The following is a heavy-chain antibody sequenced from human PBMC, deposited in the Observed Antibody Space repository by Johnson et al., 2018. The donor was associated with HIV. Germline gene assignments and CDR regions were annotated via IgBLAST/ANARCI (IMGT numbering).Heavy chain of an antibody. Sequence: VQVVESGGGVVRPGGSLRLSCAAPGFTFDDYAMHWVRQAPGKGLEWVSGISWNSGSIGYADSVKGRFTISRDNAKNSLYLQMNSLRAEDTALYYCAKDIGGLQWGAFDIWGQGTMVTVSS. D-gene: IGHD5-18*01. CDR1: GFTFDDYA. J-gene: IGHJ3*02. CDR2: ISWNSGSI. CDR3: AKDIGGLQWGAFDI. V-gene: IGHV3-9*01.